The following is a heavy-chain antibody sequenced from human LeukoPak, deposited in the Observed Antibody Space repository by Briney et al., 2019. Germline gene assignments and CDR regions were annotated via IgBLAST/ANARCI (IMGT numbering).Heavy chain of an antibody. V-gene: IGHV3-23*01. Sequence: PGGSLRLSCVASGFTFSTYTMNWIRQAPGKGLEWVSGSIGSGGSAFYADSVKGRFSISRDTSKNTLFLHMNNLRAGDTAVYYCAREVVSIPSYFESWGQGTRVTVSS. J-gene: IGHJ4*02. CDR1: GFTFSTYT. CDR2: SIGSGGSA. D-gene: IGHD2-15*01. CDR3: AREVVSIPSYFES.